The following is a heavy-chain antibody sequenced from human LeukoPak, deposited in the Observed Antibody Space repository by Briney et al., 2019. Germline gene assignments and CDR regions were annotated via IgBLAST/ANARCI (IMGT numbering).Heavy chain of an antibody. CDR2: SYYSGST. J-gene: IGHJ4*02. D-gene: IGHD5-12*01. Sequence: PSETLSLTCTVSGGSISSGDYYWSWIRQPPGKGLEWIGYSYYSGSTYYNPSLKSRVTISVDTSKNQFSLKLSSVTAADTAVYYCARVAGDSGYDTDYWGQGTLVTVSS. CDR3: ARVAGDSGYDTDY. CDR1: GGSISSGDYY. V-gene: IGHV4-30-4*01.